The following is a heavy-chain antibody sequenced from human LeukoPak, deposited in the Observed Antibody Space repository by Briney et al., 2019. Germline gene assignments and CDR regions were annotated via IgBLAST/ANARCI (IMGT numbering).Heavy chain of an antibody. D-gene: IGHD2-8*02. CDR3: ARGPKALVVRRYYYYMDV. Sequence: SETMSLTCIVSGGSISSSSYYWGWIRQPPGKGLEWIGSIYYSGSTYYNPSLKSRVTISVDTSKNQFSLKLSSVTAADTAVYYCARGPKALVVRRYYYYMDVWGQGTTVTISS. CDR1: GGSISSSSYY. V-gene: IGHV4-39*07. CDR2: IYYSGST. J-gene: IGHJ6*03.